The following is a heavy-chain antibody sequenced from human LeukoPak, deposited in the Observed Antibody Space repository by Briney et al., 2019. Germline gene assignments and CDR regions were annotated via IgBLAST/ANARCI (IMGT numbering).Heavy chain of an antibody. Sequence: GGSLRLSCAASGFTFSSSGMNWVRQAPGKGLEWVSYISSSSTTIYYADSVKSRFTISRDNAKNSLYLQMNSLRAEDTAVYYCASGYSSGPVYWGQGNLVTVSS. CDR2: ISSSSTTI. CDR1: GFTFSSSG. CDR3: ASGYSSGPVY. V-gene: IGHV3-48*04. D-gene: IGHD6-19*01. J-gene: IGHJ4*02.